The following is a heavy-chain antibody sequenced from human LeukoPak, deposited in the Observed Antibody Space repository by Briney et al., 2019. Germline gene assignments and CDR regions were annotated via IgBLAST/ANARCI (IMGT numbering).Heavy chain of an antibody. J-gene: IGHJ5*02. D-gene: IGHD1-26*01. CDR1: GFTFSSYG. CDR3: ARLKWELDL. CDR2: IKQDGSEK. V-gene: IGHV3-7*01. Sequence: GGSLRLSCAASGFTFSSYGMHWVRQAPGKGLEWVANIKQDGSEKYYVDSVKGRFTISRDNTKNSLYLQMNSLRVEDTAMYYCARLKWELDLWGQGTLVTVSS.